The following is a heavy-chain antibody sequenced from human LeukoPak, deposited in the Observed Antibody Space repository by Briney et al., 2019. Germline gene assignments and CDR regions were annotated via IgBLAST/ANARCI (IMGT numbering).Heavy chain of an antibody. CDR3: ASDMSTVTNCPYN. CDR2: ISWNSGSI. CDR1: GFTFDDYA. J-gene: IGHJ4*02. D-gene: IGHD4-17*01. V-gene: IGHV3-9*01. Sequence: GGSLRLSCAASGFTFDDYAMHWVRQAPGKGLEWVSGISWNSGSIGYADSVKGRFTISRDNAKNTLYLQMNSLRAEDTAVYYCASDMSTVTNCPYNWGQGTLVTVSS.